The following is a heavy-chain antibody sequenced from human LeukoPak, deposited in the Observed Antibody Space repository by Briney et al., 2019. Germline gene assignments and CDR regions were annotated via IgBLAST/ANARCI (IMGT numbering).Heavy chain of an antibody. D-gene: IGHD4-11*01. Sequence: ASVTVSCKASGYTFTGHYIHWVRQAPGQGLEWMGIINPGSGTTTYAQKFQGRVTMTRDTSTSTVYMELSSLRSEDTALYYCARGISGGSTVTYFFDYWGQGTLVTVSS. J-gene: IGHJ4*02. CDR3: ARGISGGSTVTYFFDY. CDR1: GYTFTGHY. V-gene: IGHV1-46*01. CDR2: INPGSGTT.